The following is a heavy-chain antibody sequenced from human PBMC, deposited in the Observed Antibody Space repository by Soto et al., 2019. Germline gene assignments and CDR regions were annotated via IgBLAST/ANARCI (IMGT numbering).Heavy chain of an antibody. Sequence: SETLSLTCTVSGGSISSGDYYWSWIRQPPGKGLEWIGYIYYSGSTYYNPSLKSRVTISVDTSKNQFSLKLSSVTAADTAVYYCARDFADCSGGSCYSGWFDPWGQGTLVTVSS. CDR3: ARDFADCSGGSCYSGWFDP. J-gene: IGHJ5*02. D-gene: IGHD2-15*01. V-gene: IGHV4-30-4*01. CDR1: GGSISSGDYY. CDR2: IYYSGST.